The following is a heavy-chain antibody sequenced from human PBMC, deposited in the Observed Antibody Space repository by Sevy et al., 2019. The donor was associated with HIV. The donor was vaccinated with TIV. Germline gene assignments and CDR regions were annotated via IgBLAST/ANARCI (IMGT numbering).Heavy chain of an antibody. CDR2: IYPGDSDT. Sequence: GESLKISCKGSGYSFTSYWIGWVRQMPGKGLEWMGIIYPGDSDTRYSPSFQGQVTISADKSISTAYLQWSSLKASDTAMYYCARHSYCSSTSCRAIGYWGQGTLVTVSS. CDR3: ARHSYCSSTSCRAIGY. CDR1: GYSFTSYW. D-gene: IGHD2-2*01. J-gene: IGHJ4*02. V-gene: IGHV5-51*01.